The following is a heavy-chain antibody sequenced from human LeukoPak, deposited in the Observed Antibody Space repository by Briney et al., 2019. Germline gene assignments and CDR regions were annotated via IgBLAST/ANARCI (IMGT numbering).Heavy chain of an antibody. CDR2: IYYSGST. J-gene: IGHJ4*02. V-gene: IGHV4-59*08. D-gene: IGHD1-26*01. CDR1: GDSISSYY. Sequence: SETLSLTCTVSGDSISSYYGSWIPQPPGKGLQGIGYIYYSGSTNYNPSLKSRVTISVDTSKNQFSLKLSSVTAADTAVYYCARRGAYYGNFDYWGQGTLVTVSS. CDR3: ARRGAYYGNFDY.